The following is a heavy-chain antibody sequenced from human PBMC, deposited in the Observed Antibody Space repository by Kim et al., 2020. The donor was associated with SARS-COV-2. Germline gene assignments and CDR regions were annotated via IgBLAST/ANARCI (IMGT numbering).Heavy chain of an antibody. Sequence: QKLQGRVTMTTDTSTSTAYMELRSLRSDDTAVYYCARHYDFWSGYYQFDYWGQGTLVTVSS. J-gene: IGHJ4*02. D-gene: IGHD3-3*01. CDR3: ARHYDFWSGYYQFDY. V-gene: IGHV1-18*01.